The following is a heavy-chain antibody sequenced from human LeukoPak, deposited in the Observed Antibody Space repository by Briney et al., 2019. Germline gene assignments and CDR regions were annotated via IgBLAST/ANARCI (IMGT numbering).Heavy chain of an antibody. CDR1: GGSISSDNW. D-gene: IGHD3-10*01. CDR3: ARGLSSSSKYYGLPNWFDP. J-gene: IGHJ5*02. Sequence: PSGTLSLTCAVSGGSISSDNWWNWVRQPPGRGLEWIGEIYHTGGPNYNPSLKSRVTISVDKSTNQFSLNLRSVTAADTAIYYCARGLSSSSKYYGLPNWFDPWGQGTLVTVSS. V-gene: IGHV4-4*02. CDR2: IYHTGGP.